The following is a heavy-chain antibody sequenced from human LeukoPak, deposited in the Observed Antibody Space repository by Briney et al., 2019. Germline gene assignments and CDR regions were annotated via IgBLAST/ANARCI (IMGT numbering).Heavy chain of an antibody. V-gene: IGHV4-34*01. CDR1: GGSFSGYY. Sequence: SETLSLTCAVSGGSFSGYYWSWIRQPPGKGLEWVGEINHSGSTNYNPSLKSRVTISVDTTKKQSPLKLSSVHTAETAVVYCGRETRSSWDLATADWGEGTLVSASA. J-gene: IGHJ4*02. CDR3: GRETRSSWDLATAD. D-gene: IGHD6-13*01. CDR2: INHSGST.